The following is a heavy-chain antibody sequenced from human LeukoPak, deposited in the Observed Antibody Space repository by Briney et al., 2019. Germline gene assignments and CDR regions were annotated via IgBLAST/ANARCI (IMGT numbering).Heavy chain of an antibody. D-gene: IGHD6-19*01. J-gene: IGHJ4*02. CDR2: INPNSGGT. CDR3: ASVSAVAITAFDY. CDR1: GYTFTCYY. Sequence: ASVKVSCKASGYTFTCYYMYWVRQAPGQGLERMGWINPNSGGTNYAQKFQGRVTMTRDTSISTAYMELSRLRSADTAVYYCASVSAVAITAFDYWGQGTLVTVSS. V-gene: IGHV1-2*02.